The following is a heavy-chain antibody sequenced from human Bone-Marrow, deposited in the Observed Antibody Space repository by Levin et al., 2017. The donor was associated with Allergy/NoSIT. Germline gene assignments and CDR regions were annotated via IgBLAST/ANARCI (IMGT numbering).Heavy chain of an antibody. CDR3: ATGRGFVIRY. CDR2: VNIGGTT. D-gene: IGHD2-21*01. Sequence: PGESLKISCVASGFVISSDYMHWVRQAPGKGLEWVSVVNIGGTTYYRDSVKGRFTISRDTSKNTLHLEMNNLRVEDTAVYFCATGRGFVIRYWGQGTLVSVSS. J-gene: IGHJ4*02. CDR1: GFVISSDY. V-gene: IGHV3-53*01.